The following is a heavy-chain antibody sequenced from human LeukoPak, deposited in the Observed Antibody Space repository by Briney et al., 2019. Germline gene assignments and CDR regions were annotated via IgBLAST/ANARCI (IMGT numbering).Heavy chain of an antibody. J-gene: IGHJ4*02. D-gene: IGHD2-21*02. CDR1: GFIFSSYA. V-gene: IGHV3-23*01. CDR3: AKGCGNGCYSSFDC. Sequence: PGGSLRLSCAASGFIFSSYAMSWVRQVPGKGLEWVSTNSGSGSGTYYADSVKGRFTISRDNSEDTLYLQMNSLRAEDTAVYYCAKGCGNGCYSSFDCWGQGTLVTVSS. CDR2: NSGSGSGT.